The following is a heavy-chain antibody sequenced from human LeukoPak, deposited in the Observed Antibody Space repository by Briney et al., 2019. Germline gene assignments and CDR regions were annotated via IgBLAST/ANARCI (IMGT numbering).Heavy chain of an antibody. J-gene: IGHJ6*02. CDR2: ISGSGSST. D-gene: IGHD3-22*01. V-gene: IGHV3-23*01. Sequence: GGSLRLSCAASGFTVSSNYMSWVRQAPGKGLEWVSEISGSGSSTYYADPVKGRFTISRDNSKNTLYLQMNSLRGEDSAVYYCAKAYYYDGSGPSGMDVWGQGTTVAVSS. CDR3: AKAYYYDGSGPSGMDV. CDR1: GFTVSSNY.